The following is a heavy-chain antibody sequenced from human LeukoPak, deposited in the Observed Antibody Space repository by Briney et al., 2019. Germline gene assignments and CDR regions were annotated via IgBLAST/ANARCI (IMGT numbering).Heavy chain of an antibody. CDR1: GGSISTYY. CDR3: ARAILSGYPDS. D-gene: IGHD3-3*01. V-gene: IGHV4-59*01. Sequence: SETLSLTCSVSGGSISTYYWTWIRQPPGRGLEWIGYIYYSGSTNYNPSLKSRVTISLDTSKNQFALKLSSVTAADTAVYYCARAILSGYPDSWGQGTLVTVSS. J-gene: IGHJ4*02. CDR2: IYYSGST.